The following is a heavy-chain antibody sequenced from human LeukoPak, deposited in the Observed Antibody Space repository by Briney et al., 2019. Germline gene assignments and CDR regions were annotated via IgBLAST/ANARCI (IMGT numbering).Heavy chain of an antibody. J-gene: IGHJ4*02. CDR3: AREGAVLRFVEWSPDY. V-gene: IGHV3-21*01. CDR2: ISSSGSYI. CDR1: ALTFSTNT. D-gene: IGHD3-3*01. Sequence: GGSLRLSRAASALTFSTNTMNPGRQAPGKRLEWVSSISSSGSYIYYADSVKGRFTISRDNAKNSLYLQMSSLRADDTAVYYCAREGAVLRFVEWSPDYWGQGTLVTVSS.